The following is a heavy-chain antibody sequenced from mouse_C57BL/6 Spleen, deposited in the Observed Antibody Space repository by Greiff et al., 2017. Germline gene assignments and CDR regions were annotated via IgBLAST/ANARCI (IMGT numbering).Heavy chain of an antibody. Sequence: QVQLQQPGAELVKPGASVKLSCKASGYTFTSYWMHWVKQRPGQGLEWIGMIHPNSGSTNYNEKFKSKATLTVAKSSSTAYMQLSSLTSEDSAVYYCARSGSSSYYYAMDYWGQGTSVTVSS. V-gene: IGHV1-64*01. CDR1: GYTFTSYW. D-gene: IGHD1-1*01. J-gene: IGHJ4*01. CDR3: ARSGSSSYYYAMDY. CDR2: IHPNSGST.